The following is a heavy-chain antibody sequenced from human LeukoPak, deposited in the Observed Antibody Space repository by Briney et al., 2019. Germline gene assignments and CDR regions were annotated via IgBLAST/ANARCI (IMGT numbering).Heavy chain of an antibody. CDR2: ITSGGGST. CDR3: AKDSHGNYAEYFQH. CDR1: GFTFGSYA. Sequence: PGGSPRLSCAASGFTFGSYAMNWVRQAPGRGLEWVSGITSGGGSTYYADSVKGRFTISRDNSKNTLYVQMNSLRAEDTAVYYCAKDSHGNYAEYFQHWGQGTLVTVSS. D-gene: IGHD4-17*01. V-gene: IGHV3-23*01. J-gene: IGHJ1*01.